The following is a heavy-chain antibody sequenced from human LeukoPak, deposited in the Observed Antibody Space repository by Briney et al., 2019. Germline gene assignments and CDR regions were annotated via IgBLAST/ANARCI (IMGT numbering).Heavy chain of an antibody. CDR1: GFSLISYA. CDR3: ARSMRGYAILTGYFDY. V-gene: IGHV3-30*04. Sequence: GGSLRLSCAASGFSLISYAMQWVRQAPGKGPEWVTGISEDATNKYHADSVKGRFTISRDNSKNTLHLQMDSLRPEDTAVYYCARSMRGYAILTGYFDYWGQGTLVTVSS. CDR2: ISEDATNK. D-gene: IGHD3-9*01. J-gene: IGHJ4*02.